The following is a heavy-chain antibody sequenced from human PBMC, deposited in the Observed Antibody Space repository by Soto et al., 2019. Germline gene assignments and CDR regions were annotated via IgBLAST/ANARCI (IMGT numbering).Heavy chain of an antibody. V-gene: IGHV4-34*01. CDR3: ARDSQWEVTLDY. D-gene: IGHD1-26*01. Sequence: QVQLQQWGAGLLKPSETLSLTCAVYGGSFSGYCWSWIRQPPGKGLEWIGEINHSGSTNYNPSLKSRVTISVDTSKNQFSLKLSSVTAADTAVYYCARDSQWEVTLDYWGQGTLVTVSS. J-gene: IGHJ4*02. CDR2: INHSGST. CDR1: GGSFSGYC.